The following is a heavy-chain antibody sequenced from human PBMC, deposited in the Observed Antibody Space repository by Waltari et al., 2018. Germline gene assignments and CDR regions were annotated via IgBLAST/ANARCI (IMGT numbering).Heavy chain of an antibody. D-gene: IGHD1-1*01. V-gene: IGHV4-38-2*01. Sequence: QVQLQESGPGLVKPSETLSLTCAVSGYSISSGYYWGWIRQPPGKGLEWIGSIYHSGSTYYNPSLKSRVTISLDTSKNQFSLKLSSVTAADTAVYYCARVAPPLVLWNEPFDPWGQGTLVTVSS. CDR2: IYHSGST. CDR1: GYSISSGYY. J-gene: IGHJ5*02. CDR3: ARVAPPLVLWNEPFDP.